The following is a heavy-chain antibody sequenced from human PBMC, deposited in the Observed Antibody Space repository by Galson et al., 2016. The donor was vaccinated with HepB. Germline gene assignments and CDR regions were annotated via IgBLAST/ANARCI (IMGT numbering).Heavy chain of an antibody. J-gene: IGHJ4*02. CDR3: ATGLWSDFDY. Sequence: SLRLSCAASGFTFSNHGMHWVRQAPGKGLEWVSLISGDGGSTYYADSVKGRFTISRDNSKNALYLQMNSLRAEDTAVYYCATGLWSDFDYWGQGTLVTVSS. D-gene: IGHD2-21*01. CDR2: ISGDGGST. CDR1: GFTFSNHG. V-gene: IGHV3-23*01.